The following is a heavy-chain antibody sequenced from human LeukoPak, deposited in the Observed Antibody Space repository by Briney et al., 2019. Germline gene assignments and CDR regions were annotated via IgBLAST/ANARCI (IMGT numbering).Heavy chain of an antibody. CDR2: ISYDGSNK. V-gene: IGHV3-30*04. J-gene: IGHJ4*02. CDR1: GFTFSSYA. Sequence: GGSLRLPCAASGFTFSSYAMHWVRQAPGKGLEWVAVISYDGSNKYYADSVKGRFTISRDNSKNTLYLQMNSLRAEDTAVYYCARTRGVTYYDSSGYSDYWGQGTLVTVSS. CDR3: ARTRGVTYYDSSGYSDY. D-gene: IGHD3-22*01.